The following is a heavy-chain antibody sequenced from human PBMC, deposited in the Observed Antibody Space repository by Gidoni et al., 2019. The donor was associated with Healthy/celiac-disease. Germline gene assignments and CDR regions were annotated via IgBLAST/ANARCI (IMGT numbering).Heavy chain of an antibody. D-gene: IGHD4-17*01. CDR2: IKQDGSEK. V-gene: IGHV3-7*01. Sequence: VINIKQDGSEKYYVDSVKGRFTISRDNAKNSLYLQMNSLRAEDTAVYYCARDLYGDYGRDYWGQGTLVTVSS. J-gene: IGHJ4*02. CDR3: ARDLYGDYGRDY.